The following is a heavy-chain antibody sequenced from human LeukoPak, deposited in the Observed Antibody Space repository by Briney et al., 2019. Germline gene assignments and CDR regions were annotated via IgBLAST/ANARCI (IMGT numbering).Heavy chain of an antibody. J-gene: IGHJ4*02. D-gene: IGHD5-12*01. V-gene: IGHV3-23*01. Sequence: GGSLRLSCAASGFTFSIYAMSWVRQATGKGLEWVSGVSDSGGSTYYADSVKGRFTISRDNSKNTLYLQMNSLRAEDTAVYYCAKGGYSGYDYVYYWGQGTLVTVSS. CDR3: AKGGYSGYDYVYY. CDR1: GFTFSIYA. CDR2: VSDSGGST.